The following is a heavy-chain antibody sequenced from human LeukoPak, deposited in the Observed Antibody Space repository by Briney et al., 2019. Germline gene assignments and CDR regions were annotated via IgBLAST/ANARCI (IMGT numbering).Heavy chain of an antibody. V-gene: IGHV3-11*04. Sequence: GGSLRLSCAASGFTFSDYYMSWIRQAPGKGLEWVSYISSSGSTIYYADSAKGRFTISRDNAKKSLYLQMNSLRAEDTAVYYCARDRGAVRHYSRAFDIWGQGTMVTVSS. CDR2: ISSSGSTI. D-gene: IGHD4-11*01. J-gene: IGHJ3*02. CDR1: GFTFSDYY. CDR3: ARDRGAVRHYSRAFDI.